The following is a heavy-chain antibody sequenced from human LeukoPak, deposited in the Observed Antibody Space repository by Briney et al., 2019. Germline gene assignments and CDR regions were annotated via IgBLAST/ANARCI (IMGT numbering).Heavy chain of an antibody. J-gene: IGHJ4*02. CDR1: GGSFSGYY. CDR2: INHSGST. CDR3: AEEGDIEVIPAATKRPFDY. V-gene: IGHV4-34*01. Sequence: SETLSLTCAVYGGSFSGYYWSWIRQPPGKGLGWIGEINHSGSTHYNPSLKSRATISVDTSKNQFSLKLSSVTAADTPVYYFAEEGDIEVIPAATKRPFDYSGQGTLVSVSS. D-gene: IGHD2-2*01.